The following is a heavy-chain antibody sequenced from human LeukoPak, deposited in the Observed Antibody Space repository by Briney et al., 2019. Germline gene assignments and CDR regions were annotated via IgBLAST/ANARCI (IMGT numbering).Heavy chain of an antibody. D-gene: IGHD3-9*01. J-gene: IGHJ5*02. CDR2: IYYSGST. V-gene: IGHV4-39*01. Sequence: SETLSLTCTVSGGSISSSSYYWGWIRQPPGKGLEWIGSIYYSGSTYYNPSLKSRVTISVDTSKNQFSLKLSSVTAADTAVYYCARPTTYDIPGANWFDPWGQGTLVTVSS. CDR1: GGSISSSSYY. CDR3: ARPTTYDIPGANWFDP.